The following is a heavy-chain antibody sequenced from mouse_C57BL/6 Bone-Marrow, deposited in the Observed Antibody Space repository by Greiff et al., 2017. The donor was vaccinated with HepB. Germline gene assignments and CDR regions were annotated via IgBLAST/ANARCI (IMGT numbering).Heavy chain of an antibody. J-gene: IGHJ3*01. CDR1: GFSLTSYG. Sequence: VQLKESGPGLVQPSQSLSITCTVSGFSLTSYGVHWVRQSPGKGLEWLGVIWSGGSTDYNAAFISRLSISKDNSKSQVFFKMNSLQADDTAIYYCARNWDGYPFAYWGQGTLVTVSA. V-gene: IGHV2-2*01. CDR3: ARNWDGYPFAY. D-gene: IGHD2-3*01. CDR2: IWSGGST.